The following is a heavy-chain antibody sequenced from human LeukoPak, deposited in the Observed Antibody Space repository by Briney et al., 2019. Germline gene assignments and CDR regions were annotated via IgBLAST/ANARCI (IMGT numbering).Heavy chain of an antibody. D-gene: IGHD3-3*01. V-gene: IGHV1-2*02. CDR2: INPNSGGT. CDR3: ARDQGVARRVFQH. Sequence: ASVKVSCKASGGTFSSYAISWVRQAPGQGLEWMGWINPNSGGTNYAQKFQGRVTMTRDTSISTAYMELSRLRSDDTAVYYCARDQGVARRVFQHWGQGTLVTVSS. CDR1: GGTFSSYA. J-gene: IGHJ1*01.